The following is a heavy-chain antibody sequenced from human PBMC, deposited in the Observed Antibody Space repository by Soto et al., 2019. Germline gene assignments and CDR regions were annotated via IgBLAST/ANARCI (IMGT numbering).Heavy chain of an antibody. Sequence: VASVKVSCKASGYTFTSYGISWVRQAPGQGLEWMGWISAYNGNTNYAQKLQGRVTMTTDTSTSTAYMELRSLRSDDTAVYYCASANRVAASYYYGMDVWGQGTTVTVSS. CDR2: ISAYNGNT. CDR3: ASANRVAASYYYGMDV. J-gene: IGHJ6*02. CDR1: GYTFTSYG. V-gene: IGHV1-18*01. D-gene: IGHD2-15*01.